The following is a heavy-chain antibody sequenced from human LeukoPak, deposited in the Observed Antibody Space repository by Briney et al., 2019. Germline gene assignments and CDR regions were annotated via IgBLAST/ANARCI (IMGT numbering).Heavy chain of an antibody. Sequence: SETLSLTCTVSGGSVRTYYWSWIRQSPGKGLEWIGYIYYSGSINYNPSLKSRVTISVDTSKNQFSLKVSSVTAADTAVYYCARGNWYLDYWGQGTLVTVSS. CDR3: ARGNWYLDY. CDR2: IYYSGSI. CDR1: GGSVRTYY. J-gene: IGHJ4*02. V-gene: IGHV4-59*02. D-gene: IGHD1-1*01.